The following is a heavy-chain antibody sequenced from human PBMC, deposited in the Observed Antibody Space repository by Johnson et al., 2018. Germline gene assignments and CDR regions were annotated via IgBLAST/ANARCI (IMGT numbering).Heavy chain of an antibody. V-gene: IGHV3-74*01. D-gene: IGHD2/OR15-2a*01. CDR2: IDYDGRRT. CDR1: VFSHNNYW. CDR3: VREGFYGSLDI. J-gene: IGHJ3*02. Sequence: VQLQESGGGFLQPGGSLRISCTASVFSHNNYWLHGVRQAPGKGLLWVPRIDYDGRRTNYEDSVKGRFAISRDNAKITLHLHMNILRVEETPLYYCVREGFYGSLDIWGHGTMVSVSS.